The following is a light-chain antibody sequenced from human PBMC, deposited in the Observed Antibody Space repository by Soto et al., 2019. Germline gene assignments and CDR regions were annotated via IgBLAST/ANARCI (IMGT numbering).Light chain of an antibody. CDR2: SAS. Sequence: DIQMTQSPSSLSASVGDRVTITCRASQGISNYLAWYQQKPGKVPKLLIYSASTLQSGVPSRFSGSGSGTDFSLPISGLQPIDVATYYCKIYNRAPLTFVPGFKLDIK. CDR3: KIYNRAPLT. CDR1: QGISNY. V-gene: IGKV1-27*01. J-gene: IGKJ3*01.